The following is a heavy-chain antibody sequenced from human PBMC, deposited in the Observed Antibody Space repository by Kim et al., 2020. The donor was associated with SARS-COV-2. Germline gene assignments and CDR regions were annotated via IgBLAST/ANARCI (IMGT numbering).Heavy chain of an antibody. CDR3: ARGLIAN. J-gene: IGHJ4*02. CDR2: GGRT. Sequence: GGRTYYADSGKGRFTITRDNSKNTVYLQMNSLRDDDTAVYYCARGLIANWGQGTLVTVSS. D-gene: IGHD3-22*01. V-gene: IGHV3-23*01.